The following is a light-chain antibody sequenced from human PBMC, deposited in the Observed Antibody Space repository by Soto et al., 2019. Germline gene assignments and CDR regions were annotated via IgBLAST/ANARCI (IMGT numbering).Light chain of an antibody. J-gene: IGKJ2*01. Sequence: EIVLTQSPGTLSLSPGERATLSCRASQSVSSSYLAWYQQKPGQAPRLLIYGASSRATGIPDRFSGSGSGTDFPLTISTLELEDFAVYYCRHYGSSPRVTFGQGTKREIK. CDR1: QSVSSSY. V-gene: IGKV3-20*01. CDR3: RHYGSSPRVT. CDR2: GAS.